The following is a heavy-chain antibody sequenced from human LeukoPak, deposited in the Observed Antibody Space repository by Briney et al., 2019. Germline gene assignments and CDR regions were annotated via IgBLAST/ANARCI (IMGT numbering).Heavy chain of an antibody. D-gene: IGHD5-12*01. CDR2: IYHSGST. V-gene: IGHV4-38-2*02. CDR1: GYSISSGYY. J-gene: IGHJ4*02. CDR3: ARDVAGNTFDY. Sequence: SETLSLTCTVSGYSISSGYYWGWIRQPPGKGLEWIGSIYHSGSTYYNPSLKSRVTISGDTAKSQFSLRLTSMTAADTAVYYCARDVAGNTFDYWGQGTLVTVSS.